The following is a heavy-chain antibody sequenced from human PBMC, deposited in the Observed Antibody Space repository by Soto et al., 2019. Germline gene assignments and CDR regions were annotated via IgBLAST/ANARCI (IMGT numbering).Heavy chain of an antibody. D-gene: IGHD3-22*01. CDR2: IIPMFGTA. J-gene: IGHJ4*02. CDR1: GDTFSSYA. Sequence: QVQLVQSGAEVQKPGSSVKVSCKASGDTFSSYAINWVRQAPGQGLEWMGGIIPMFGTANYAQKFKGRVTITAGECTSTVYMELSSLRSEDTAVYYCARVGPAHYYDSSGYYSPLDYWGQGTLVTVSS. V-gene: IGHV1-69*01. CDR3: ARVGPAHYYDSSGYYSPLDY.